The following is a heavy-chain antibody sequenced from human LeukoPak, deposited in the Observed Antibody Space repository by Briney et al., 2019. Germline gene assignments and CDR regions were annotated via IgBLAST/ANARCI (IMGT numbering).Heavy chain of an antibody. D-gene: IGHD6-19*01. CDR2: FYNSGST. CDR1: GGSISGYF. CDR3: ASTQQWLASYY. Sequence: SETLSLTCSVSGGSISGYFWSWIRQPPGKELEWIGSFYNSGSTSYNPSLGSRVTISLDTSKNLFSLKLTSVTAADSAIYYCASTQQWLASYYWGQGTLVTVSS. V-gene: IGHV4-59*08. J-gene: IGHJ4*02.